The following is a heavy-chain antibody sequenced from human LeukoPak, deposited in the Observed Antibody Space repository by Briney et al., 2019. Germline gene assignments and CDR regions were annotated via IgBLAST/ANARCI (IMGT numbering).Heavy chain of an antibody. D-gene: IGHD3-10*01. Sequence: PDTLSLMCTLYSPSIGNYYSSCLRHPPGGGLEWLGSVFYTGNPNYNPPRKGRITISVDTSKNQVSLKLSSVTAADTDVYFCATGGSGSYHDHWGQGTLVTVCS. CDR1: SPSIGNYY. J-gene: IGHJ4*02. V-gene: IGHV4-59*07. CDR2: VFYTGNP. CDR3: ATGGSGSYHDH.